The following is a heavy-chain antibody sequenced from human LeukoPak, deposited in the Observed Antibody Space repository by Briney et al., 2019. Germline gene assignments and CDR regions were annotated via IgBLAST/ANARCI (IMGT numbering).Heavy chain of an antibody. CDR3: ARLCSIRWCLHDWFDP. CDR1: GFTFSSFG. J-gene: IGHJ5*02. V-gene: IGHV3-33*08. D-gene: IGHD2-21*01. CDR2: IRYDGGNK. Sequence: GRSLKLSCAASGFTFSSFGMHWVRQAPGKGLEWLTFIRYDGGNKYYADSVKGRFTISRDNSKNTLCLQMNSLRAEDTAVYYCARLCSIRWCLHDWFDPWGQGTLVTVSS.